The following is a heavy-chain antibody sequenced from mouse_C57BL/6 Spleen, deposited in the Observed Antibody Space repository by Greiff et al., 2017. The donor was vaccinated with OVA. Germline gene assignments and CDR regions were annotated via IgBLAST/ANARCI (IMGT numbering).Heavy chain of an antibody. V-gene: IGHV1-26*01. CDR2: INPNNGGT. CDR1: GYTFTDYY. Sequence: VQLQQSGPELVKPGASVKISCKASGYTFTDYYMNWVKQSHGKSLEWIGDINPNNGGTSYNQKFKGKATLTVDKSSSTAYMELRSLTSEDSAVYYCARETAQAMFAYWGQGTLVTVSA. J-gene: IGHJ3*01. CDR3: ARETAQAMFAY. D-gene: IGHD3-2*02.